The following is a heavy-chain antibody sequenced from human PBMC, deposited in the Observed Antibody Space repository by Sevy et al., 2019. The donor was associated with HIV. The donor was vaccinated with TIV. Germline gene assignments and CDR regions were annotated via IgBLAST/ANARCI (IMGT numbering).Heavy chain of an antibody. CDR2: ISGHGGST. CDR1: GFIFSSYA. D-gene: IGHD3-3*01. V-gene: IGHV3-23*01. CDR3: AGGFWCGFDY. J-gene: IGHJ4*02. Sequence: PGGSLRLSCAASGFIFSSYAMSWVRQAPGKGLEWVSSISGHGGSTYYADSVKGRFTITRDNSNKMVDLEMNSLRVEDPAVYYCAGGFWCGFDYWGQGTLVTVSS.